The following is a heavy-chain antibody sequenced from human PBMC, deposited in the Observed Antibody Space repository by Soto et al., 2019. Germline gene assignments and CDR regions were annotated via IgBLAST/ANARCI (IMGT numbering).Heavy chain of an antibody. CDR1: GDTRTDFS. CDR2: LSVGNGDT. D-gene: IGHD2-15*01. CDR3: ATSEGDCGGGSCYNYFYYYGMDV. J-gene: IGHJ6*02. Sequence: SEKVSCKASGDTRTDFSMHWVRQAPGQRPEWMGSLSVGNGDTKYSQKFQDRVTITRDTSARTAYMELSNLRSEDTAVYYCATSEGDCGGGSCYNYFYYYGMDVWGQGTTVTVSS. V-gene: IGHV1-3*01.